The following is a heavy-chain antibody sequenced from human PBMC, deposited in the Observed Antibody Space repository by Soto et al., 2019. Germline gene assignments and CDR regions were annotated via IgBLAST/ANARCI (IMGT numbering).Heavy chain of an antibody. J-gene: IGHJ4*01. Sequence: PGGSLRLSCSASGFTFSSYAMSWVRQAPGKGLEWVSLFSGSGGNTYYADSVKGRFTISRDNSKNTLYLQMNSLRAEDTAVYYCAKEKGTVAGTFDYWGHGTLVTVSS. CDR3: AKEKGTVAGTFDY. V-gene: IGHV3-23*01. D-gene: IGHD6-19*01. CDR1: GFTFSSYA. CDR2: FSGSGGNT.